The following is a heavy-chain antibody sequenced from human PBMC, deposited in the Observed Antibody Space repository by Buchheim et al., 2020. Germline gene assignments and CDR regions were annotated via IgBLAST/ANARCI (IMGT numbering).Heavy chain of an antibody. CDR2: IKQDGSEK. CDR1: GITFSSYW. J-gene: IGHJ6*02. D-gene: IGHD2-2*01. Sequence: EVQLVESGGGLVQPGGSLRLSCAASGITFSSYWMSWVRQAPGKGLEWVANIKQDGSEKYYVESVKGRFTISRDNAKKSRYLQMNSLRAEDTAVYYCARGGYQLPTIYYYYGMDVWGQGTT. V-gene: IGHV3-7*04. CDR3: ARGGYQLPTIYYYYGMDV.